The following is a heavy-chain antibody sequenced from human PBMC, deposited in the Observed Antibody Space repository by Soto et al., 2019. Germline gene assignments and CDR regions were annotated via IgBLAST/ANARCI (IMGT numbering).Heavy chain of an antibody. J-gene: IGHJ4*02. V-gene: IGHV4-34*12. D-gene: IGHD3-22*01. CDR2: VFHGGAT. CDR1: GESFSCYF. Sequence: PSETLSLTCAVSGESFSCYFWSGIRQPPGKGLEWIGQVFHGGATNYSPSLKSRVTISVDTSKNHFSLELSSVTAADTAVYYCARPHYDSNTFYSFFDYWGQGTLVTVSS. CDR3: ARPHYDSNTFYSFFDY.